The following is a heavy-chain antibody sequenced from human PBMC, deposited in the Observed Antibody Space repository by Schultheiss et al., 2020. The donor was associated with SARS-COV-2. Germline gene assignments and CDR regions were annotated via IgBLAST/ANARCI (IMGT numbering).Heavy chain of an antibody. V-gene: IGHV1-46*01. CDR3: ARNLYDSSGWIDNNFDY. CDR1: GYTFTSYY. Sequence: ASVKVSCKASGYTFTSYYMHWVRQAPGQGLEWMGIINPSGGSTSYAQKFQGRVTMTRDTSTSTVYMELSSLRSEDTAVYYCARNLYDSSGWIDNNFDYWGQGTLVTVSS. D-gene: IGHD3-22*01. J-gene: IGHJ4*02. CDR2: INPSGGST.